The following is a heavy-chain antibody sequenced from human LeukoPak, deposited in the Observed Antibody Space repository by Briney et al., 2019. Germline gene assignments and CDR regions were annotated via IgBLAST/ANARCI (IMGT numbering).Heavy chain of an antibody. CDR1: GYTFTSYG. J-gene: IGHJ4*02. CDR2: ISAYNGNT. Sequence: ASVKVSCKASGYTFTSYGISWVRQAPGQGLEWMGWISAYNGNTNYAQKVQGRVTMTEDTSTDTAYMELSSLRSEDTAVYYCATVAREDSPDGIAVAGSDYWGQGTLVTVSS. D-gene: IGHD6-19*01. CDR3: ATVAREDSPDGIAVAGSDY. V-gene: IGHV1-18*01.